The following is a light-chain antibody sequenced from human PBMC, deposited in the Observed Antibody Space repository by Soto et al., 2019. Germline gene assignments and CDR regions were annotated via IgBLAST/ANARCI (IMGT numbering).Light chain of an antibody. CDR3: QQYGSSGT. J-gene: IGKJ1*01. V-gene: IGKV3-15*01. CDR2: GAS. CDR1: QSISTN. Sequence: EIVMTQSPGTLSVSPGERAILSCRASQSISTNLAWYQQKPGQAPSLLIYGASTRAIGIPARFSGSGSWTEFTLTISRLEPEDFAVYYCQQYGSSGTFGQGTKVDIK.